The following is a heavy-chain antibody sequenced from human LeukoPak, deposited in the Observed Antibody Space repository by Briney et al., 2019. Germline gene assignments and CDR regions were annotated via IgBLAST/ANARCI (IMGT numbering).Heavy chain of an antibody. CDR1: GFTFSNFG. Sequence: GRSLRLSCAASGFTFSNFGMHWVRQAPGKGLEWVAVISYDGSNKYYADSVKGRFTISRDNSKNTLYLQMNSLRAEDTAVYYCAKDSIAAAATAEYFQHWGQGTLVTVSS. CDR2: ISYDGSNK. CDR3: AKDSIAAAATAEYFQH. D-gene: IGHD6-13*01. J-gene: IGHJ1*01. V-gene: IGHV3-30*18.